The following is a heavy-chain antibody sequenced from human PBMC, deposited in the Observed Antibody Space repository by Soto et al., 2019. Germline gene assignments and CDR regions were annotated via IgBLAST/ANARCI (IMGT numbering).Heavy chain of an antibody. CDR2: IDSSSVYI. CDR3: VREYISGTGWFDH. Sequence: GGSLRLSCAASGFSFSDYSMNWVRQAPGKRLEWVSSIDSSSVYIYYADSLKGRFTISRDNAKNSLYLQMNSLRAEDTAVYYCVREYISGTGWFDHWGQGTLVTVSS. D-gene: IGHD1-20*01. V-gene: IGHV3-21*01. CDR1: GFSFSDYS. J-gene: IGHJ5*02.